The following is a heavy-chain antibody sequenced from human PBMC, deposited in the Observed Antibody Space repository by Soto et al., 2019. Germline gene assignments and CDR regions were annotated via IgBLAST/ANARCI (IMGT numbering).Heavy chain of an antibody. D-gene: IGHD6-13*01. CDR3: ARRYSSSWDDAFDI. CDR2: IYYSGST. V-gene: IGHV4-31*03. Sequence: SETLSLTCTVSGGSISSGGYYWSWIRQHPGKGLEWIGYIYYSGSTYYNPSLKSRVTIPIDTSKNQLSLKLSSVTAADTAVYYCARRYSSSWDDAFDIWGQGTMVTVSS. CDR1: GGSISSGGYY. J-gene: IGHJ3*02.